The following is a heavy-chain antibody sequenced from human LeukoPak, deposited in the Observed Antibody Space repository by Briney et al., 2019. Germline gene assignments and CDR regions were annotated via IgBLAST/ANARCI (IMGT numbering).Heavy chain of an antibody. CDR3: ARLLRVGYCSTTTCNWFDP. CDR2: INHSGRT. D-gene: IGHD2-2*03. CDR1: GVSLSGYY. V-gene: IGHV4-34*01. Sequence: KPSETLSLTCAVSGVSLSGYYWGWIRQTPGKGLEWIGEINHSGRTNYNPSLKSRVTISADTSKNQFSLELRSVTAADTAVYYCARLLRVGYCSTTTCNWFDPWGQGTLVTVSS. J-gene: IGHJ5*02.